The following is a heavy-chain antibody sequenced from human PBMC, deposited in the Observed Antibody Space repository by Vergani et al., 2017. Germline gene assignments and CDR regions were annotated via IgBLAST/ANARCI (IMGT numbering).Heavy chain of an antibody. CDR1: GFTFSSYA. CDR2: ISGSGGST. CDR3: AKVAEAPYSSSTYYYYYMDV. V-gene: IGHV3-23*04. Sequence: EVQLVESGGGLVQPGGSLRLSCAASGFTFSSYAMSWVRQAPGKGLEWVSAISGSGGSTYYADSVKGRFTISRDNSKNTLYLQMNSLRAEDTAVYYCAKVAEAPYSSSTYYYYYMDVWGKGTTVTVSS. D-gene: IGHD6-6*01. J-gene: IGHJ6*03.